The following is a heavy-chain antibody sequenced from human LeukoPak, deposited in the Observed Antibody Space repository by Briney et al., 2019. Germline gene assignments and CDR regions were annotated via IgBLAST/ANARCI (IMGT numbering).Heavy chain of an antibody. J-gene: IGHJ4*02. D-gene: IGHD7-27*01. Sequence: GGSLRLSCAASGFTFSDYYMTWIRQAPGKGLEWVSSISSDGGAMYYADSVKGRFTVSKDNARNSLYLQMNSLSAEDTAVYFCARAALLTGGGYHFDSWGQGTLVTVSS. CDR3: ARAALLTGGGYHFDS. CDR2: ISSDGGAM. CDR1: GFTFSDYY. V-gene: IGHV3-11*01.